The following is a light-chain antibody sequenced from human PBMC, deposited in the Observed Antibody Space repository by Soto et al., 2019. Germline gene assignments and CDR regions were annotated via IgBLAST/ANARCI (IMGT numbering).Light chain of an antibody. CDR3: QQYNSYTT. V-gene: IGKV1-5*01. J-gene: IGKJ2*01. Sequence: DILMTQSPSTLSASVGDRVTITCRASQSISTWLAWYQQKPGKAPKLLIYDASSLQSGVPSRFSGHGSGTDFTLTISSLQPDDFATYYCQQYNSYTTFGQGTKLEIK. CDR2: DAS. CDR1: QSISTW.